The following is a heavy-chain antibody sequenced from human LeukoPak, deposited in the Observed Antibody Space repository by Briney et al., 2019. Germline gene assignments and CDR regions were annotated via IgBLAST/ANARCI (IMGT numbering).Heavy chain of an antibody. D-gene: IGHD2-2*01. CDR2: ISSSGSYI. CDR1: GFTFSSYS. V-gene: IGHV3-21*01. CDR3: ARDRQRREYQLLVYVGY. J-gene: IGHJ4*02. Sequence: TGGSLRLSCAASGFTFSSYSMNWVRQAPGKGLEWVSSISSSGSYIYYADSVKGRFTISRDNAKNSLYLQMNSLRAEDTAVYYCARDRQRREYQLLVYVGYWGQGTLVTVSS.